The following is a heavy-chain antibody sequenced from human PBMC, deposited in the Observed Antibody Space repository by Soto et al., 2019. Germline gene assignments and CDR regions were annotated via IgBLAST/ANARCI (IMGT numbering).Heavy chain of an antibody. CDR2: IYCRAST. CDR1: RDSIRCRDNY. CDR3: ARDPVRGGESYLGYFDY. Sequence: SETLYPTCTVSRDSIRCRDNYGSWLRQPPEKGLECIGYIYCRASTYYHLSRKSRVTISVDTSMNHFSLTLPSVTDADTVVYYCARDPVRGGESYLGYFDYWGQGIPVTVSS. V-gene: IGHV4-30-4*08. J-gene: IGHJ4*02. D-gene: IGHD3-10*01.